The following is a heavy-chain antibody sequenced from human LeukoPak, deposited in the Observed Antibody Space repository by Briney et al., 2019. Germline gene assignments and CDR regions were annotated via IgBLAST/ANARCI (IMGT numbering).Heavy chain of an antibody. CDR1: GFIFSHYG. J-gene: IGHJ4*01. D-gene: IGHD4-11*01. V-gene: IGHV3-33*01. Sequence: GRSLRLSCAASGFIFSHYGMHWVRQAPGKGLEWVAVIWSDGSNRFYAGSVKGRFTISRDNSQNTMFLEMNSLRAEDTAMYYCARDAQRGFDYSNSLQYWGQGILVTASS. CDR2: IWSDGSNR. CDR3: ARDAQRGFDYSNSLQY.